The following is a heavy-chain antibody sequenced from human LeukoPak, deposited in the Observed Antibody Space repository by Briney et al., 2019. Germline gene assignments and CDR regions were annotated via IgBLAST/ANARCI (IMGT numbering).Heavy chain of an antibody. D-gene: IGHD6-19*01. J-gene: IGHJ2*01. CDR2: ISYDGSNK. V-gene: IGHV3-30*18. Sequence: AGGSLRLSCAASGFTFSSYGMHWVRQAPGKGLEWVAVISYDGSNKYYADSEKGRFTISRDNSKNTLYLQMNSLRAEDTAVYYCAKDSGSRGYFDLWGRGTLVTVSS. CDR3: AKDSGSRGYFDL. CDR1: GFTFSSYG.